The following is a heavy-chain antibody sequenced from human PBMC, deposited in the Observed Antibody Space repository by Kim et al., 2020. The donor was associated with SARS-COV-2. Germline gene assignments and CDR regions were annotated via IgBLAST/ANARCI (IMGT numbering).Heavy chain of an antibody. V-gene: IGHV4-34*01. D-gene: IGHD6-6*01. CDR2: INHSGST. Sequence: SETLSLTCAVYGGSFSGYYWSWIRQPPGKGLEWIGEINHSGSTNYNPSLKSRVTISVDTSKNQFSLKLSSVTAADTAVYYCASIPIAARTEWFDPWGQGTLVTVSS. CDR3: ASIPIAARTEWFDP. J-gene: IGHJ5*02. CDR1: GGSFSGYY.